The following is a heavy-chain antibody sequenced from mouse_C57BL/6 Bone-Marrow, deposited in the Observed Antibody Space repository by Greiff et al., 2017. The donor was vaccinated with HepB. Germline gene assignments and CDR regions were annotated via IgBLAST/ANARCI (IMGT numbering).Heavy chain of an antibody. CDR1: GFTFSDYG. V-gene: IGHV5-17*01. J-gene: IGHJ1*03. Sequence: EVKLVESGGGLVKPGGSLKLSCAASGFTFSDYGMHWVRQAPEKGLEWVAYISSGSSTIYYADTVKGRFTISRDNAKNTLFLQMTSLRSEDTAMYFCARRRYYGSSSYCDFDVWGTGTTVTVSS. D-gene: IGHD1-1*01. CDR3: ARRRYYGSSSYCDFDV. CDR2: ISSGSSTI.